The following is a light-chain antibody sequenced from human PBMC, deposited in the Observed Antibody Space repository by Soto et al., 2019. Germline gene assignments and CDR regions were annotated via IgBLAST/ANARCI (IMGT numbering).Light chain of an antibody. CDR3: QQSFRTPLT. J-gene: IGKJ4*01. CDR1: QAIDSW. V-gene: IGKV1-12*01. CDR2: TGS. Sequence: DIQMTQSPSSVSASVGDRVTITCRASQAIDSWLAWYQQKPGEAPKLLIFTGSLLHSGVPPRFSGSGSGTDFTLTISSLQPEDFATYYCQQSFRTPLTFGGGTKVDIK.